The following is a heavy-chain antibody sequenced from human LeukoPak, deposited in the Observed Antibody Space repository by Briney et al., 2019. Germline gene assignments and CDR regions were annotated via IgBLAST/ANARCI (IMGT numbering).Heavy chain of an antibody. CDR1: GGSFSGYY. Sequence: SETLSLTCAVYGGSFSGYYWSWIRQSPGKGLEWIGEINHSGSTNYNPSLKSRVTISVDTSKNQFSLKLSSVTAADTAVYYCASAYYYDSSGYSMDVWGQGTTVTVSS. D-gene: IGHD3-22*01. CDR3: ASAYYYDSSGYSMDV. J-gene: IGHJ6*02. V-gene: IGHV4-34*01. CDR2: INHSGST.